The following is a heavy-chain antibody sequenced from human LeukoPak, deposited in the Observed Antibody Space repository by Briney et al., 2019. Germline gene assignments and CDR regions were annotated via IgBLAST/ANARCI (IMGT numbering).Heavy chain of an antibody. D-gene: IGHD3-22*01. Sequence: SETLSLTCTVSGGSISSYYWSWLRQPPGKGLEWIGYIYYSGSTNYNPSLKSRVTISVDTSKNQFSLKLSSVTAADTAVYYCASGYYYDSSGPWYYFDYWGQGTLVTVSS. V-gene: IGHV4-59*01. CDR1: GGSISSYY. J-gene: IGHJ4*02. CDR2: IYYSGST. CDR3: ASGYYYDSSGPWYYFDY.